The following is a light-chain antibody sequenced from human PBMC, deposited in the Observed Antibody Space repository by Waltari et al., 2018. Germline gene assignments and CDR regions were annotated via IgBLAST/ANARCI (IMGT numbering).Light chain of an antibody. V-gene: IGKV3-15*01. CDR2: GAS. J-gene: IGKJ4*01. CDR3: QQYNNWPRRT. CDR1: QIVSSN. Sequence: EIVMTQSPATLSVSPGERATLSCRASQIVSSNLAWYQQKPGQAPRLLIYGASTRATGIPARFSGSGSGTEFTLTISSLQSEDFAVYYCQQYNNWPRRTFGGGTKVEIK.